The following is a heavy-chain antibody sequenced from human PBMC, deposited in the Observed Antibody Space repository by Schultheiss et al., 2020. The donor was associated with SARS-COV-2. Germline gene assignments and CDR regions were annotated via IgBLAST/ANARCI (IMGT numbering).Heavy chain of an antibody. V-gene: IGHV4-61*02. D-gene: IGHD1-1*01. CDR3: AREPTTGTTYYYYMDV. CDR1: GGSISSGYY. Sequence: SQTLSLTCTVSGGSISSGYYWSWIRQPAGKGLEWIGRIYTSGSTNYNPSLKSRVTISVDTSKNQFSLKLSSVTAADTAVYYCAREPTTGTTYYYYMDVWGKGTTVTVSS. CDR2: IYTSGST. J-gene: IGHJ6*03.